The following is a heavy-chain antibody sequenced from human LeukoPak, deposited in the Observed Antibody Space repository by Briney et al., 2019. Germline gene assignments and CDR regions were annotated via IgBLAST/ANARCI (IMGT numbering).Heavy chain of an antibody. Sequence: GGSLRLSCTASGFTISTYWMSWVRQASGKGLEWVGRIRSKANSYATAYAASVKGRFTISRDDSKNTAYLQMNSLKTEDTAVYYCTRVMPTYCGGDCYKGPYDYWGQGTLVTVSS. D-gene: IGHD2-21*02. CDR2: IRSKANSYAT. CDR3: TRVMPTYCGGDCYKGPYDY. J-gene: IGHJ4*02. V-gene: IGHV3-73*01. CDR1: GFTISTYW.